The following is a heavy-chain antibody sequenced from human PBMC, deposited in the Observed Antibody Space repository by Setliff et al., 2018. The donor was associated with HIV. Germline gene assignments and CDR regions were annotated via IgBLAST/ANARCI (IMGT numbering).Heavy chain of an antibody. J-gene: IGHJ4*02. CDR1: GDSISSGRYY. CDR3: ARGGSGNSYNGAFDY. Sequence: PSETLSLTCTVSGDSISSGRYYWNWIRQPAGKGLDWIGHIFTSGSAFSSGTANYSPSLKSRVTISVDISKNQFSLKLSSVTAADTAVYYCARGGSGNSYNGAFDYWGQGTLVTVAS. CDR2: IFTSGSA. D-gene: IGHD3-10*01. V-gene: IGHV4-61*09.